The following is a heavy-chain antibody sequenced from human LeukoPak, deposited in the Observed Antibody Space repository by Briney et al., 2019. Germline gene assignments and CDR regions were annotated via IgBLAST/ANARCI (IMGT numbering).Heavy chain of an antibody. Sequence: SETLSLTCTVSGGSISSGDYYWSWIRQPPGKGLEWIGYNYYSGSTYYNPSLKSRVTISVDTSKNQFSLKLSSVTAADTAVYYCAVLSRSGLDYWGQGTLVTVSS. J-gene: IGHJ4*02. D-gene: IGHD3-16*02. CDR1: GGSISSGDYY. V-gene: IGHV4-30-4*01. CDR3: AVLSRSGLDY. CDR2: NYYSGST.